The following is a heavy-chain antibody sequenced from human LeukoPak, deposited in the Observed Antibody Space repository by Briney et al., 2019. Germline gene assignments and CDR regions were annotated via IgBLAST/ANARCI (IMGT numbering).Heavy chain of an antibody. Sequence: GGSLRLSCAASGFTFSSYSMNWVRQAPGKGLEWVALISYDGGRKDYADSVKGRFTIDRDNSKNIVYLQMNSLRPDDTAIYFCARQEARNYYYEGLDYWGQGNLVTVSS. V-gene: IGHV3-30*03. CDR1: GFTFSSYS. D-gene: IGHD3-22*01. J-gene: IGHJ4*02. CDR3: ARQEARNYYYEGLDY. CDR2: ISYDGGRK.